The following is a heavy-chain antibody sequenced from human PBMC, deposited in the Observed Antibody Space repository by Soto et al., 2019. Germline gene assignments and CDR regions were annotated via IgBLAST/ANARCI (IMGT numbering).Heavy chain of an antibody. J-gene: IGHJ5*01. D-gene: IGHD2-21*01. V-gene: IGHV4-39*01. CDR2: VYHNGGA. Sequence: SETLSLTCSVSGVSIHNSHSFWAWIRQPPGKGLQFIASVYHNGGAHYNSSLKSRVTISVDTANNQVSLRMRSLTAADTAFYYCGRVVEGATRHTDPDSWGQGILVTVSS. CDR1: GVSIHNSHSF. CDR3: GRVVEGATRHTDPDS.